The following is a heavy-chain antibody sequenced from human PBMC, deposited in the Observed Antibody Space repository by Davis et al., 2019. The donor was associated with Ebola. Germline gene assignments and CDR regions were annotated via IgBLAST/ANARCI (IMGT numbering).Heavy chain of an antibody. D-gene: IGHD3-10*01. Sequence: PGGSLRLSCAASGFTFSSYEMNWVRQAPGKGLEWVSYISSSGSTIYYADSVKGRFTISRDNAKNSLYLQMNSLRAEDTAVYYCARVGSITMVRGVISFGYYYYGMDVWGQGTTVTVSS. CDR2: ISSSGSTI. CDR3: ARVGSITMVRGVISFGYYYYGMDV. CDR1: GFTFSSYE. J-gene: IGHJ6*02. V-gene: IGHV3-48*03.